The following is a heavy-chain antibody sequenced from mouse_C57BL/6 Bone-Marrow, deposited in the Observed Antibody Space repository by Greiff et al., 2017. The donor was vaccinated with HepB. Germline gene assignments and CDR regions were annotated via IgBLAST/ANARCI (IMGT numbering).Heavy chain of an antibody. CDR2: ISDGGSYT. Sequence: EVQWVESGGGLVKPGGSLKLSCAASGFTFSSYAMSWVRQTPEKRLEWVATISDGGSYTYYPDNVKGRFTISRDNAKNNLYLQMSHLKSEDTAMYYCARDTTTVVAGNAMDYWGQGTSVTVSS. CDR3: ARDTTTVVAGNAMDY. CDR1: GFTFSSYA. J-gene: IGHJ4*01. D-gene: IGHD1-1*01. V-gene: IGHV5-4*01.